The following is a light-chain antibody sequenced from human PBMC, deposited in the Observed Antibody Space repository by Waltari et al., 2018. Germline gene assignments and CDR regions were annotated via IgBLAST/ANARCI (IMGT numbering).Light chain of an antibody. CDR2: EVS. V-gene: IGLV2-8*01. Sequence: QSALTQPPSASASPGQSVTISCPGHSSDVGDYDFVSWYQQHPGKAPKIMIYEVSKRPSGVPDRFSGSKSGSTASLTVSGLQAEDEATYYCSSYAGSNTWVFGGGTKLTVL. CDR1: SSDVGDYDF. CDR3: SSYAGSNTWV. J-gene: IGLJ3*02.